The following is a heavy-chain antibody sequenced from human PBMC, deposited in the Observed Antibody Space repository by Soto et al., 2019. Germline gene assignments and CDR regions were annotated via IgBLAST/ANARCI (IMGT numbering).Heavy chain of an antibody. Sequence: GGSLRLSCEASGFTFSRYAMTWVRQAPGKGLEWVSVISGSGDSTYYADSVKGRFTISRDNSRNTLYLQMGSLRAEDMAVYYCARSEVSGIVGATGYYYYGMDVWGQGTTVTVSS. CDR3: ARSEVSGIVGATGYYYYGMDV. J-gene: IGHJ6*02. CDR2: ISGSGDST. CDR1: GFTFSRYA. V-gene: IGHV3-23*01. D-gene: IGHD1-26*01.